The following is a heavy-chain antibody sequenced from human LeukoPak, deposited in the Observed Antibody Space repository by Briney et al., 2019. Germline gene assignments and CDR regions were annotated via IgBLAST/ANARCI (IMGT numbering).Heavy chain of an antibody. V-gene: IGHV1-8*01. CDR2: MNPNSGNT. D-gene: IGHD5-12*01. CDR1: GYTFTSYD. CDR3: ARDYSGYDGFDY. Sequence: ASVKVSCKASGYTFTSYDINWVRQATGQGLEWMGWMNPNSGNTGYAQKFQGRVTMTTDTSTSTVYMELRSLRSDDTAVYYCARDYSGYDGFDYWGQGTLVTVSS. J-gene: IGHJ4*02.